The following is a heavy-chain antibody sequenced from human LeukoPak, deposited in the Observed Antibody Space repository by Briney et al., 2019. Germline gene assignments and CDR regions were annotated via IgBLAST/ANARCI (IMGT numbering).Heavy chain of an antibody. CDR1: GFTVSSNY. J-gene: IGHJ3*02. D-gene: IGHD3-22*01. CDR2: IYSGGST. CDR3: ARVSGITMIVVVQSDGFDI. Sequence: GGSLRLSCAASGFTVSSNYMSWVRQAPGKGLEWVSVIYSGGSTYYADSVKGRFTISRDNSKNTLYLQMNSLRAEDTAVYYCARVSGITMIVVVQSDGFDIWGQGTMVSVSS. V-gene: IGHV3-53*01.